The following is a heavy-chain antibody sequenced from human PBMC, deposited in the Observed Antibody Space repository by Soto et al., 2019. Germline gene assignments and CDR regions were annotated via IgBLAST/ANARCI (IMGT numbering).Heavy chain of an antibody. V-gene: IGHV2-5*02. D-gene: IGHD1-7*01. CDR2: IYWDDDK. CDR1: GFSLTTYGVG. Sequence: QITLKESGPTLVKPTQTLTLTCTFSGFSLTTYGVGVGWVRQPPGKALEWLALIYWDDDKRYSPSLKTRLTITKATSKTHVVLTMTNMDPVDTATYSCAHRLTLNSDWNFGRFDYWGQGTLVTVSS. J-gene: IGHJ4*02. CDR3: AHRLTLNSDWNFGRFDY.